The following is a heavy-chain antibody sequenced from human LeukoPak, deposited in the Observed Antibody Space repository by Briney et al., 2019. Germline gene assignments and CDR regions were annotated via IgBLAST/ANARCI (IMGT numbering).Heavy chain of an antibody. CDR3: AREIRQGQWLVFALNY. V-gene: IGHV1-2*02. CDR1: GYTFTGHY. J-gene: IGHJ4*02. CDR2: INPNNGGT. Sequence: ASVKVSCKASGYTFTGHYMPWLRQATEQGLGWMGWINPNNGGTNYAQKFQGRVTVTRDTSISTAYMELSRLRSDDKAVYYCAREIRQGQWLVFALNYWGQGTLVTVSS. D-gene: IGHD6-19*01.